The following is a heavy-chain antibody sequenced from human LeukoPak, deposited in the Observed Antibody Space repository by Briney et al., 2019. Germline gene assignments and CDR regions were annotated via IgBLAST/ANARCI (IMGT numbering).Heavy chain of an antibody. J-gene: IGHJ5*02. D-gene: IGHD2-2*01. V-gene: IGHV4-39*07. CDR3: AREGKSAARHALNWFDP. Sequence: SETLSLTCTVSGGSISSSSYYWGWIRQPPGKGLEWIGSIYYSGSTYYNPSLKSRVTISVDTSKNQFSLKLSSVTAADTAAYYCAREGKSAARHALNWFDPWGQGTLVTVSS. CDR2: IYYSGST. CDR1: GGSISSSSYY.